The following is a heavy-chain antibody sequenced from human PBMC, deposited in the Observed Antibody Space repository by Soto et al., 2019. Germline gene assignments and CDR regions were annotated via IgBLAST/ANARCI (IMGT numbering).Heavy chain of an antibody. CDR1: CGSLSRGDYY. CDR2: IYYSGST. Sequence: SETLSLTCPFSCGSLSRGDYYWGRVRQHPGKGLEWIGYIYYSGSTYYNPSLKSRVTISVDTSKNQFSLKLSSVTAADTAVYYCARWWSGSRQGFDPWGQGTLVTVSS. D-gene: IGHD3-3*01. CDR3: ARWWSGSRQGFDP. J-gene: IGHJ5*02. V-gene: IGHV4-31*03.